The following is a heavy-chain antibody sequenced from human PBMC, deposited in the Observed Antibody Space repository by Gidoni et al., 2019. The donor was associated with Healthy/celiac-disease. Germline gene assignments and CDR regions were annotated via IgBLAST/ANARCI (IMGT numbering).Heavy chain of an antibody. V-gene: IGHV1-3*01. CDR3: ARDGGYCSGGSCYPGWFDP. CDR2: INAGNGNT. D-gene: IGHD2-15*01. CDR1: GYAFTRYA. J-gene: IGHJ5*02. Sequence: QVQLVKSGAEVQKPGASVTVSCKASGYAFTRYAMHWVRQAPGQRLEWMGWINAGNGNTKYSQKFQGRVTITRDTSASTAYMELSSLRSEDTAVYYCARDGGYCSGGSCYPGWFDPWGQGTLVTVSS.